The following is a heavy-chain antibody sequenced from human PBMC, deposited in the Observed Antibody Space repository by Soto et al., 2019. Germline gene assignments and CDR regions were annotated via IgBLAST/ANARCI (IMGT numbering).Heavy chain of an antibody. CDR3: ARRRGAVQDGIDV. Sequence: QLQLQESGPGLVKPSETLSLTCTVSGGSIRSSSSYWDWIRQPPGKGLEWIGSIYYSGSTYYNPSLKSRVIISMDKSKNQFSLTVSSVTAADTAVYYCARRRGAVQDGIDVWGQGTTVIVSS. J-gene: IGHJ6*02. V-gene: IGHV4-39*01. CDR1: GGSIRSSSSY. D-gene: IGHD3-10*01. CDR2: IYYSGST.